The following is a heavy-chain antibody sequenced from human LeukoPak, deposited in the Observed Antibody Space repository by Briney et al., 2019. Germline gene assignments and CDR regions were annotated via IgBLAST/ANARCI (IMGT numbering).Heavy chain of an antibody. V-gene: IGHV3-64*01. J-gene: IGHJ3*02. CDR1: GFTFSSYA. CDR2: ISSNGGST. CDR3: ARGVGAENHAFDI. Sequence: GGSLRLSCAASGFTFSSYAMHWVRQAPGKGLEYVSAISSNGGSTYYANSVKGRFTISRDNSKNTLYLQMGSLRAEDMAVYYCARGVGAENHAFDIWGQGTMVTVSS. D-gene: IGHD1-26*01.